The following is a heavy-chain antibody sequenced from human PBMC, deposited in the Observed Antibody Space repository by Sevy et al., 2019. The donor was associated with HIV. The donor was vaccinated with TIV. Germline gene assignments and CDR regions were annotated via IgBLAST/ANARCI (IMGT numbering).Heavy chain of an antibody. D-gene: IGHD4-17*01. CDR3: TRGRRVYADYGVDY. V-gene: IGHV3-49*03. Sequence: GGSLRLSCTASGFTFGEYSMSWFRQAPGKGLEWVSFIRSEVYGATTEYAASVKGRSTISRDETKSIAYLQMSSLKNEDTAFYYCTRGRRVYADYGVDYWGQGTLVTVSS. J-gene: IGHJ4*02. CDR1: GFTFGEYS. CDR2: IRSEVYGATT.